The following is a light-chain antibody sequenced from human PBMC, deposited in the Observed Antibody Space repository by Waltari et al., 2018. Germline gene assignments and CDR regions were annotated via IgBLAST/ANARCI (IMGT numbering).Light chain of an antibody. Sequence: IQMTLSQSSVSASVWARVTITCRARQNINNWLAWYQQKPGKAPNLLIYGASSLQTGVPSRFTGSGSGTEFTLTISSLEPEDFATYYCQQAKSFPITFGPGTTVDIK. J-gene: IGKJ3*01. V-gene: IGKV1-12*01. CDR2: GAS. CDR1: QNINNW. CDR3: QQAKSFPIT.